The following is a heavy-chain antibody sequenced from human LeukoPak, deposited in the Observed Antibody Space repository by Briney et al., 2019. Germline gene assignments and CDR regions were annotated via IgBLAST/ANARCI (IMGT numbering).Heavy chain of an antibody. D-gene: IGHD3-22*01. J-gene: IGHJ4*02. Sequence: SETLALTCAVYGGSFSGYYWSWIRQPPGKGLEWMGEINHSGSTNYNPSLKSRVTISVDTSKNQFSLNLSSVTAADTAVYYCARVRNYYYDSSGYFDYWGQGTLVTVSS. V-gene: IGHV4-34*01. CDR2: INHSGST. CDR1: GGSFSGYY. CDR3: ARVRNYYYDSSGYFDY.